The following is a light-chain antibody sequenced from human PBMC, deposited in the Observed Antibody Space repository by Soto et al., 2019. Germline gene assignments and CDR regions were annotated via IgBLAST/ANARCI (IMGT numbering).Light chain of an antibody. Sequence: IQMTQSPSTVSGSLGDRVPITCRASQTISSWLAWYQQKKGKAPKILIYKASTLKSGVPSRFRGSGSGTEFTLTLSRLQPDDFATYYCQHYNSYSEAFGQGTKVEIK. CDR1: QTISSW. CDR2: KAS. V-gene: IGKV1-5*03. J-gene: IGKJ1*01. CDR3: QHYNSYSEA.